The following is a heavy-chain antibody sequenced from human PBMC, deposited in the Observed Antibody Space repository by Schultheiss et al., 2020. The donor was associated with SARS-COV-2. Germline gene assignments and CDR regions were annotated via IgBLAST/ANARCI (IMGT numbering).Heavy chain of an antibody. CDR3: ARGFQH. Sequence: GGSLRLSCAASGFTVSSNYMSWVRQAPGKGLEWVAVISYDGSNKYYADSVKGRFTISRDNSKNTLYLQMNSLRAEDTAVYYCARGFQHWGQGTLVTVSS. V-gene: IGHV3-30*03. CDR2: ISYDGSNK. CDR1: GFTVSSNY. J-gene: IGHJ1*01.